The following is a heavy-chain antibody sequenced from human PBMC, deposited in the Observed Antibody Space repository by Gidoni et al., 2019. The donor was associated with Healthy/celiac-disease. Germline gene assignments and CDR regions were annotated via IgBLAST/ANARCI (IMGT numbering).Heavy chain of an antibody. CDR2: IYHSGST. D-gene: IGHD3-22*01. V-gene: IGHV4-4*02. Sequence: QVQLQESGPGLVKPSGTLSLTCAVSCGSISSRNWWSWVRQPPGKGLEWIREIYHSGSTNYNPSLKSRVTISVDKSKNQFSLKLSSVTAADTAVYYCARDRITMIEDAFDIWGQGTMVTVSS. CDR1: CGSISSRNW. J-gene: IGHJ3*02. CDR3: ARDRITMIEDAFDI.